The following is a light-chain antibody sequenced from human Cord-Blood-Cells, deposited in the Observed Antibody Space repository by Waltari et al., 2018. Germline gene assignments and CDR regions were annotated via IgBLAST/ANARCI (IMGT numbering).Light chain of an antibody. J-gene: IGKJ4*01. CDR1: QGIRKD. V-gene: IGKV1-17*01. Sequence: DIQMTRSPSSLPASLGDRVTFTCRESQGIRKDLGWYQQKPGKAPKRLIYAASSLQSGVPSRFSGSGSGTEFTLTISSLQPEDFATYYCLQHNSYPLTFGGGTKVEIK. CDR2: AAS. CDR3: LQHNSYPLT.